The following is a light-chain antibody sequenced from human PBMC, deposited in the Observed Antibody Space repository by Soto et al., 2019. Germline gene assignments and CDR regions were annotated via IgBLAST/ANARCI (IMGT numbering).Light chain of an antibody. CDR3: QQYGGSPLT. CDR1: QSVSSY. CDR2: DAS. Sequence: EIVLTQSPATLSLSPGVRATLSCRTSQSVSSYLAWYQQKPGQAPRLLIYDASNRATGIPARFSGSGSGTDFTLTISSLEPEDFAVYYCQQYGGSPLTFGGGTKVDIK. V-gene: IGKV3-11*01. J-gene: IGKJ4*01.